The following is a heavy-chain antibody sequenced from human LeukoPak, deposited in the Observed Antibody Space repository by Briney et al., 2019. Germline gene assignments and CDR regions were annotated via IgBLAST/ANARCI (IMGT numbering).Heavy chain of an antibody. CDR3: ARVAFDAFDI. Sequence: SQTLSLTCAVSGGSISSGGYSWSWIRQPPGKGLEWIGYIYYSGSTNYNPSLKSRVTISVDTSKNQFSLKLSSVTAADTAVYYCARVAFDAFDIWGQGTMVTVSS. V-gene: IGHV4-61*08. CDR1: GGSISSGGYS. CDR2: IYYSGST. D-gene: IGHD3-3*02. J-gene: IGHJ3*02.